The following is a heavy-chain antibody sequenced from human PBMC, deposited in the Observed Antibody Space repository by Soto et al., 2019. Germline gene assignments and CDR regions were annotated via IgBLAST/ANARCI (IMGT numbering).Heavy chain of an antibody. CDR2: IYWDDDK. V-gene: IGHV2-5*02. D-gene: IGHD7-27*01. Sequence: QITLKESGPTLVKPTQTLTLTCTFSGFSLSTSGVGVGWIRQPPGKALEWLALIYWDDDKRYSPSLKSRLTITQDTSKNQVVLTMTNMDPVDTATYYCAHAGDWGSFIGYWGQGTLVTVSS. CDR1: GFSLSTSGVG. CDR3: AHAGDWGSFIGY. J-gene: IGHJ4*02.